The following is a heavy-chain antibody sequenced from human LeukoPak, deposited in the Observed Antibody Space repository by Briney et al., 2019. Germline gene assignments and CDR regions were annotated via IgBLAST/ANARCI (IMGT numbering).Heavy chain of an antibody. D-gene: IGHD3-22*01. Sequence: GGSLRLSCAASGFTFSTYEMNWVRQAPGKGLEWVSYISGSGSSIYYADFVKGRFTISRDNAKNSLYLQMNSLRADDTAVYYCTRDAVVVVGPGFDLWGQGALVTVSS. CDR2: ISGSGSSI. CDR1: GFTFSTYE. CDR3: TRDAVVVVGPGFDL. J-gene: IGHJ5*02. V-gene: IGHV3-48*03.